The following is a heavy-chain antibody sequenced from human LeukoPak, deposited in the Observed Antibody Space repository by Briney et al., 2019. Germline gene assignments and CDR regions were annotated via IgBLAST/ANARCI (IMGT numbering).Heavy chain of an antibody. J-gene: IGHJ4*02. CDR2: ISGSGGST. Sequence: GGSLRLSCAASGFTFSSYAMSWVRQAPGKGLEWVSAISGSGGSTYYADSVKGRFTISRDNSKNTLYLQMNRLRAEDTAVYYCAKDHIVLMVYATTIDYWGQGTLVTVSS. CDR1: GFTFSSYA. D-gene: IGHD2-8*01. CDR3: AKDHIVLMVYATTIDY. V-gene: IGHV3-23*01.